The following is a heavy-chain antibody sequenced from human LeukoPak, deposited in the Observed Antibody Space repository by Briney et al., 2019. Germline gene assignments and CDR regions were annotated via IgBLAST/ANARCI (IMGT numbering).Heavy chain of an antibody. V-gene: IGHV3-30*03. D-gene: IGHD2-2*01. CDR1: GFTFSIYG. CDR3: ARDYFCSSTSCSATGAFDI. CDR2: ISYDGGNE. J-gene: IGHJ3*02. Sequence: GGSLRLSCAASGFTFSIYGMHWVRQAPGKGLEWVAVISYDGGNEYYADSVKGRFTISRDNSKNTLYLQMNSLRPEDAAVYYCARDYFCSSTSCSATGAFDIWGQGTMVTVSS.